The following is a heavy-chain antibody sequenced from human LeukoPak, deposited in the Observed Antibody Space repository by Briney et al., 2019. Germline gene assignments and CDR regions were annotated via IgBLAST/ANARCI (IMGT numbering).Heavy chain of an antibody. D-gene: IGHD5-18*01. CDR3: TTDGGTAMVEFDY. V-gene: IGHV3-15*01. J-gene: IGHJ4*02. CDR1: GFIVSSNY. CDR2: IKSKTDGGTT. Sequence: GGSLRLSCAASGFIVSSNYMSWVRQAPGKGLEWVGRIKSKTDGGTTDYAAPVKGRFTISRDDSKNTLYLQMNSLKTEDTAVYYCTTDGGTAMVEFDYWGQGTLVTVSS.